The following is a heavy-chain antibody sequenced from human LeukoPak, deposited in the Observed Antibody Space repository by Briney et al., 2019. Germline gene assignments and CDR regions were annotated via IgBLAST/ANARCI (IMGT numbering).Heavy chain of an antibody. CDR3: ARDSYNKSPRNFHYYYDLDV. V-gene: IGHV1-69*05. D-gene: IGHD1-1*01. Sequence: ASVKVSCKASGGTFSNYAIIWVRQAPGQGREWMGGIIPIFSSPSYAQKFQDRVTITTDKSTTTAYMDLSSLRSEDTAVYYCARDSYNKSPRNFHYYYDLDVWGRGTTVTVSS. J-gene: IGHJ6*03. CDR2: IIPIFSSP. CDR1: GGTFSNYA.